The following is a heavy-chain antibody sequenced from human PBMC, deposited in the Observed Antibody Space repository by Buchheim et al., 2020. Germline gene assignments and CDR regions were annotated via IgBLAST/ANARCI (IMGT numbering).Heavy chain of an antibody. CDR1: GGSISSGSYY. D-gene: IGHD1-1*01. Sequence: QVQLQESGPGLVKPQTLSLTCTVSGGSISSGSYYWSWIRQPAGKGLEWIGRIYTSGSTNYNPSLKSRVTISVDTSKNQFSLKLSSVTAADTAVYYCARERGYFSARWFDPWGQGTL. CDR2: IYTSGST. V-gene: IGHV4-61*02. J-gene: IGHJ5*02. CDR3: ARERGYFSARWFDP.